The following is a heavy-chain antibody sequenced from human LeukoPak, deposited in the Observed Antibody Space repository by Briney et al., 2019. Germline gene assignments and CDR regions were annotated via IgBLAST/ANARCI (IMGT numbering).Heavy chain of an antibody. CDR3: AARDCSTTSCYGGLFDY. J-gene: IGHJ4*02. CDR2: LYSGGST. D-gene: IGHD2-2*01. Sequence: GGSLRLSCAASGLSVSSKYMNWVRQAPGKGLEWVSLLYSGGSTYYADSLKGRFTISRDSSKNTVYLQMNSLRAEHTAVYYCAARDCSTTSCYGGLFDYWGQGTLVTVSS. CDR1: GLSVSSKY. V-gene: IGHV3-53*01.